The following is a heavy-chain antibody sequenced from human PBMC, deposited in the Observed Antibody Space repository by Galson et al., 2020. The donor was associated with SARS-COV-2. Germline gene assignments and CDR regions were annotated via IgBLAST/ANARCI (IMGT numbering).Heavy chain of an antibody. CDR3: ARGAYSSSWYGEIDWFDP. CDR2: INHSGST. J-gene: IGHJ5*02. Sequence: SQASETLSLTCAVYGGSFSGYNWSWIRQPPGTGLEWTREINHSGSTNYNPSLKSRVTISVYTSKNQFPLKLSSVTAADTAVYYCARGAYSSSWYGEIDWFDPWGQGPLVTVSS. V-gene: IGHV4-34*01. CDR1: GGSFSGYN. D-gene: IGHD6-13*01.